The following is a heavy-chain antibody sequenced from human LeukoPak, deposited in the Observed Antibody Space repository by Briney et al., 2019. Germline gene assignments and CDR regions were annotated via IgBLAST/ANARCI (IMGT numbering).Heavy chain of an antibody. Sequence: EASVKVSXKASGYTFTSYDINWVRQATGQGLEWMGWMNPNSGNTGYAQKFQGRVTMTRNTSISTAYMELSSLRSEDTAVYYCARGSTCYYDSSGYYYGYWGQGTLVTVSS. J-gene: IGHJ4*02. CDR3: ARGSTCYYDSSGYYYGY. CDR2: MNPNSGNT. V-gene: IGHV1-8*01. CDR1: GYTFTSYD. D-gene: IGHD3-22*01.